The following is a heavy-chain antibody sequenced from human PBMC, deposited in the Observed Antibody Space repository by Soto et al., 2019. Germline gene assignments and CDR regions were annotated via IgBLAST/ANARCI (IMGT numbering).Heavy chain of an antibody. V-gene: IGHV3-30*18. J-gene: IGHJ4*02. CDR2: ISYDGSNK. Sequence: QVQLVESGGGVVQPGRSLRLSCAASGFTFSSYGMHWVRQAPGKGLEWVAVISYDGSNKYYADSVKGRFTISRDNSKNTLYPQMNSLTAEDTAVYYCAKAPYSSGWYDYWGQGTLVTVSS. CDR3: AKAPYSSGWYDY. D-gene: IGHD6-19*01. CDR1: GFTFSSYG.